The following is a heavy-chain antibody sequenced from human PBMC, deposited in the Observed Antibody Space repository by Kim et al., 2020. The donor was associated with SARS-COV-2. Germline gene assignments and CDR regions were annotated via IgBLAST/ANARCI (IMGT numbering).Heavy chain of an antibody. D-gene: IGHD1-26*01. CDR3: ARDRTPSYRNSWYDANDI. CDR2: IREDGSLE. Sequence: GGSLRLSCAASGFTFSNYWMTWVRQAPGKGLEWVANIREDGSLEYYADSVKGRFTISRDNAKDALYLQMNSLRAEDTAVYYCARDRTPSYRNSWYDANDIWGQGPMVTVPS. V-gene: IGHV3-7*03. J-gene: IGHJ3*02. CDR1: GFTFSNYW.